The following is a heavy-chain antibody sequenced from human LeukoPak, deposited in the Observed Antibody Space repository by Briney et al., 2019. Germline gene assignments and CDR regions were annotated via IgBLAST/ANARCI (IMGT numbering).Heavy chain of an antibody. J-gene: IGHJ6*02. Sequence: GASVKVSCKASGGTFSSYAISWVRQAPGQGLEWMGRIIPILGIANYAQKFQGRVTITADKSTSTAYMELSSLRSEDTAVYYCARVGGYYYYYYGMDVWGQGTTVTVSS. V-gene: IGHV1-69*04. CDR1: GGTFSSYA. CDR3: ARVGGYYYYYYGMDV. CDR2: IIPILGIA.